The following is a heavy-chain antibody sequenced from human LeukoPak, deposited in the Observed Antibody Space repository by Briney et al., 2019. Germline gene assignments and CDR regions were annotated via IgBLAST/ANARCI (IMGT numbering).Heavy chain of an antibody. CDR3: ARGRGSYGLYYYYYMDV. V-gene: IGHV1-8*01. D-gene: IGHD3-16*02. Sequence: ASVKVSCKASEYTFTSYDINWVRQATGQGLEWMGWMNPNNGNTGYAQKFQGRVTLTRNSSLSTAYMELSSLRSDDTAVYYCARGRGSYGLYYYYYMDVWGKGTTVTVSS. CDR2: MNPNNGNT. CDR1: EYTFTSYD. J-gene: IGHJ6*03.